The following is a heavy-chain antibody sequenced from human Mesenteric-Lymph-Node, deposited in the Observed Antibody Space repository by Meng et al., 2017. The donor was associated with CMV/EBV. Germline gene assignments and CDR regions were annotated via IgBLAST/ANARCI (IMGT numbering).Heavy chain of an antibody. CDR1: SGSISDGDYY. D-gene: IGHD3/OR15-3a*01. Sequence: SETLSLTCTVSSGSISDGDYYWSWIRQPPGKTLEWIGYIYHSGNTYYNLSLKSRVTISVDTSKNHFSLRLNSMTATDTAVYFCARVPYRTGPYYLDSWGQGTLVTVSS. J-gene: IGHJ4*02. V-gene: IGHV4-30-4*01. CDR2: IYHSGNT. CDR3: ARVPYRTGPYYLDS.